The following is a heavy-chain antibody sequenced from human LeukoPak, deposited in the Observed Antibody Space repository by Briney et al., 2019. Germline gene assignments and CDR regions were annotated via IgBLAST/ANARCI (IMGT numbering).Heavy chain of an antibody. CDR2: ISGSGGST. CDR1: GFTFSGYA. CDR3: AKQAAAGRYY. J-gene: IGHJ4*02. Sequence: QPGGSLGLSCAASGFTFSGYAMSWVRQAPGKGLEWVSAISGSGGSTYYADSVKGRFTTSRENSKNTLYLQMNSLRAEDTAVYYCAKQAAAGRYYWGQGTLVTVSS. D-gene: IGHD6-13*01. V-gene: IGHV3-23*01.